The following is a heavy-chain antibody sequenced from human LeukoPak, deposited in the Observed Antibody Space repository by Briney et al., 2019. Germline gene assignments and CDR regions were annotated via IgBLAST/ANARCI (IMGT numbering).Heavy chain of an antibody. J-gene: IGHJ4*02. CDR1: GSTFSTYP. Sequence: GESLRLSCTASGSTFSTYPMNWVRQAPGKGLEWVSSISSSSYIYYADSVKGRFTISRDNAKNSLYLQMNSLRAEDTAVYYCASSLLGYSGYDFYFDYWGQGTLVTVSS. V-gene: IGHV3-21*01. D-gene: IGHD5-12*01. CDR2: ISSSSYI. CDR3: ASSLLGYSGYDFYFDY.